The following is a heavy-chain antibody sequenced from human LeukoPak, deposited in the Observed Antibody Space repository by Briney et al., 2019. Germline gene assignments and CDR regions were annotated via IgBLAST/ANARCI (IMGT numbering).Heavy chain of an antibody. CDR1: GFTFSDYY. Sequence: GGSLRLSCAASGFTFSDYYMSWIRQAPGKGLEWVSYISSSGSTVYYADSVKGRFTISRDNAKNSLYLQMNSLRAEDTAVYYCARNRNMLSTGYSSSWGQGTLVTVSS. CDR3: ARNRNMLSTGYSSS. CDR2: ISSSGSTV. D-gene: IGHD6-13*01. J-gene: IGHJ4*02. V-gene: IGHV3-11*01.